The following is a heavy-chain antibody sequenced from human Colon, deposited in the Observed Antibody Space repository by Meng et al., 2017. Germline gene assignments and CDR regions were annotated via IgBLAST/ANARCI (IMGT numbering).Heavy chain of an antibody. CDR2: ISNSGKT. D-gene: IGHD7-27*01. Sequence: QDSGPGLVQPSGTLSLAWAVPVDSIGNSKWWSWLRQSPGKGLEWIGEISNSGKTVYSPSLKSRVTISLDKSSNHFSLTLSPVTAADTAIYFCARERMRELGLFDYWGQGALVTVSS. V-gene: IGHV4-4*02. CDR3: ARERMRELGLFDY. CDR1: VDSIGNSKW. J-gene: IGHJ4*02.